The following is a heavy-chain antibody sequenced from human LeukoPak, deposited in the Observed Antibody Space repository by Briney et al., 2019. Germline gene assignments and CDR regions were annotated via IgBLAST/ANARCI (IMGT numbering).Heavy chain of an antibody. V-gene: IGHV3-7*01. D-gene: IGHD6-19*01. CDR2: IRQDGNEQ. CDR1: GFTFSSYW. CDR3: ARAPYSGGWYLMY. Sequence: GSLRLSCAASGFTFSSYWMTWVRQAPGKGLEWVANIRQDGNEQYYMDSVKGRFIISRDNAKNSLFLQMNSLRAEDTAVYYCARAPYSGGWYLMYWGQGTLVTVSS. J-gene: IGHJ4*02.